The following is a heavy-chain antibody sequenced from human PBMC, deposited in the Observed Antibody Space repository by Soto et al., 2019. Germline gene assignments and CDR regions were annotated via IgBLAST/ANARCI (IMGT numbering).Heavy chain of an antibody. CDR2: ISYDGSNK. V-gene: IGHV3-30-3*01. Sequence: GGSLRLSCAASGFTFSSYAMHWVRQAPGKGLEWVAVISYDGSNKYYADSVKGRFTISRDNSKNTLCLQMNSLRAEDTAVYYCARGSVVVVAATPGWFDPWGQGTLVTVSS. CDR3: ARGSVVVVAATPGWFDP. CDR1: GFTFSSYA. D-gene: IGHD2-15*01. J-gene: IGHJ5*02.